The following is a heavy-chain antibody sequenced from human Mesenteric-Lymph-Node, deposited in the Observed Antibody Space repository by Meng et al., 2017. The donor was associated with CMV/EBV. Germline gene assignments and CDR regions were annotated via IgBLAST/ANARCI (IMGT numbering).Heavy chain of an antibody. Sequence: GESLKISCEVSGFPFSSYEMNWVRQAPGKGLEWIAYISSSHTNKYADSVRDRFTISRDNAKNTLYLQMNSLRDEDTAVYYCARSTGYCSNNVCYVDHWGQGTLVTVSS. CDR3: ARSTGYCSNNVCYVDH. D-gene: IGHD2-8*01. CDR2: ISSSHTNK. CDR1: GFPFSSYE. V-gene: IGHV3-48*03. J-gene: IGHJ4*02.